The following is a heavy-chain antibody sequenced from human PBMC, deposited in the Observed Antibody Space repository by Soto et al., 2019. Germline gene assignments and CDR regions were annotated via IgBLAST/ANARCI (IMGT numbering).Heavy chain of an antibody. D-gene: IGHD1-26*01. Sequence: GGSLRLSCAASGFTFSSYAMSWVRQAPGKGLEWVSAISGSGGSTYYADSVKGRFTISKXXXXXTXYXQXXXLRAXDTAVYYCAKDGRARPPTGYWGQGTLVTVSS. CDR1: GFTFSSYA. J-gene: IGHJ4*02. CDR3: AKDGRARPPTGY. CDR2: ISGSGGST. V-gene: IGHV3-23*01.